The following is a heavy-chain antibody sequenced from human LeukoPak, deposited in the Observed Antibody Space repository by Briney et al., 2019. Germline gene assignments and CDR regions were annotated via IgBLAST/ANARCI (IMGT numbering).Heavy chain of an antibody. V-gene: IGHV4-34*01. J-gene: IGHJ5*02. Sequence: PSETLSLTCAVYGGSFSDYYWTWIRQPPGKGLEWIGEINHSGSTNYSPSLKSRVTISVDTSKNQFSLKLSSVTAADTAMYYCAKDGFYDFWSGYPNHWGQGTLVTVSS. CDR1: GGSFSDYY. CDR3: AKDGFYDFWSGYPNH. D-gene: IGHD3-3*01. CDR2: INHSGST.